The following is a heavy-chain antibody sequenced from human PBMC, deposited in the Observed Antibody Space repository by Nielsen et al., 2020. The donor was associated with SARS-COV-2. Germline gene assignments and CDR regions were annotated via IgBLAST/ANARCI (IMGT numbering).Heavy chain of an antibody. V-gene: IGHV4-39*01. CDR3: ARPAADTAMSSDWYFDL. D-gene: IGHD5-18*01. CDR2: IYYSGSS. Sequence: GSLRLSCTVSGGSISSSSYCWGWVRQPPGKGLEWIGSIYYSGSSHYNPSLKSRVTISVDTSKNQFSLKLSSVTAADTAVYYCARPAADTAMSSDWYFDLWGRGTLVTVSS. CDR1: GGSISSSSYC. J-gene: IGHJ2*01.